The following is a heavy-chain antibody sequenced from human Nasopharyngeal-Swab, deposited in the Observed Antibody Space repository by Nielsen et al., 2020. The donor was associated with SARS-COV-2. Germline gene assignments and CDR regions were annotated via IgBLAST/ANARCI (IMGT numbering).Heavy chain of an antibody. J-gene: IGHJ4*02. CDR3: ARGGPLLSYYGSSGSYFDY. Sequence: PGKGLEWIGSIYYSGSTYYNPSLKSRVTISVDTSKNQFSLKLSSVTAADTAVYYCARGGPLLSYYGSSGSYFDYWGQGTLVTVSS. V-gene: IGHV4-39*07. CDR2: IYYSGST. D-gene: IGHD3-22*01.